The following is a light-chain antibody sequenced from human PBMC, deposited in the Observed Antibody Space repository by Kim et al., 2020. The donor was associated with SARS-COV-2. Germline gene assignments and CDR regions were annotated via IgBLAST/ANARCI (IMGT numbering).Light chain of an antibody. V-gene: IGLV3-1*01. CDR2: QHN. J-gene: IGLJ2*01. Sequence: SYELTQPPSVSVSPGQTASITCSGDKLGDKYACWYQQKPGQSPVLVIYQHNKPPSGIPERFSGSNSGNTATLTISGTQAMDEADYYCQAWDSSTVVFGGG. CDR3: QAWDSSTVV. CDR1: KLGDKY.